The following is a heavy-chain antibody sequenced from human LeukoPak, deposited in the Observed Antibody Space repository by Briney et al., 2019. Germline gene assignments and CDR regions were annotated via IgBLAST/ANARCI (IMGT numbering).Heavy chain of an antibody. D-gene: IGHD3-10*01. CDR1: GFTFSSYA. V-gene: IGHV3-30*04. J-gene: IGHJ4*02. Sequence: GSLRLSCAASGFTFSSYAMHWVRQAPGKGLEWVAVISYDGSNKYYADSVKGRFTISRDNSKNTLYLQMNSLRAEDTAVYYCASASGSYYNTLLSLLDYWGQGTLVTVSS. CDR3: ASASGSYYNTLLSLLDY. CDR2: ISYDGSNK.